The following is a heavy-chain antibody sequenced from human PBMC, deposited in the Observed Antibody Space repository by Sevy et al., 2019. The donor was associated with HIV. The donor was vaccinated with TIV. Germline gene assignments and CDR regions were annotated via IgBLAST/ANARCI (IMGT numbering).Heavy chain of an antibody. CDR1: GFTFSSYA. D-gene: IGHD3-10*01. V-gene: IGHV3-30-3*01. CDR2: ISYDGSNK. J-gene: IGHJ4*02. CDR3: ARGPTITMVRVLDC. Sequence: GGSLRLSCAASGFTFSSYAMHWVRQAPGKGLEWVAVISYDGSNKYYADSVKGRFTISRDNSKNTLYLQMNSLRAEDTAVYYCARGPTITMVRVLDCWGQGTLVTVSS.